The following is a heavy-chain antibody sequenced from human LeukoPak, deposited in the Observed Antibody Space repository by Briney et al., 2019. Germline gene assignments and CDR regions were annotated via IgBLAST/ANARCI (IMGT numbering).Heavy chain of an antibody. CDR1: GGTFSSYA. V-gene: IGHV1-69*13. J-gene: IGHJ6*02. Sequence: GASVKVSCKASGGTFSSYAISWVRQAPGQGLEWMGGIIPIFGTANSTQKFQGRVTITADESTSTAYMELSSLRSEDTAVYYCAREDVVGQPSFGMDVWGQGTTVTASS. CDR3: AREDVVGQPSFGMDV. CDR2: IIPIFGTA. D-gene: IGHD2-21*01.